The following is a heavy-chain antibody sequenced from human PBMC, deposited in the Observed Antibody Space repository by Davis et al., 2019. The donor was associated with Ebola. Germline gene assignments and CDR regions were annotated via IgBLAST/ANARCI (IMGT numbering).Heavy chain of an antibody. CDR1: RFTFSSYG. CDR2: IWYDGSNK. J-gene: IGHJ4*02. D-gene: IGHD5-24*01. CDR3: ARGRWLQLYYFDY. V-gene: IGHV3-33*01. Sequence: GESLKISCAASRFTFSSYGMHWVRQAPGKGLEWVAVIWYDGSNKYYADSVKGRFTISRDNSKNTLYLQMNSLRAEDTAVYYCARGRWLQLYYFDYWGQGTLVTVSS.